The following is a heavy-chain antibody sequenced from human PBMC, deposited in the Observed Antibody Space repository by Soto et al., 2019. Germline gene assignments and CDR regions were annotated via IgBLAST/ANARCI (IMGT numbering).Heavy chain of an antibody. D-gene: IGHD6-19*01. CDR1: GGSISSSNL. Sequence: PSETLSLTCAVSGGSISSSNLWSWVRQPPGKGLEWIGEIYHSGSTNYNPSLKSRVTISVDKSKNQFSLKLSSVTAADTAVYYCARDRVAGQSRLSYWGQGTLVTVSS. CDR3: ARDRVAGQSRLSY. J-gene: IGHJ4*02. CDR2: IYHSGST. V-gene: IGHV4-4*02.